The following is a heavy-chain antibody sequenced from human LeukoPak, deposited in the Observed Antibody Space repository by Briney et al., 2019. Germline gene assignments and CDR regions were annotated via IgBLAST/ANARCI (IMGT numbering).Heavy chain of an antibody. V-gene: IGHV3-23*01. J-gene: IGHJ4*02. CDR3: AKHGDNVWGSFRFGFDS. Sequence: GGSLRLSCAASGFTFSTYAMSWVRQAPGKGLEWVSLIMGSGGSIHYADSVRGRFTISRDNFKSTVFLQLSSLRPEDTAVYYCAKHGDNVWGSFRFGFDSWGQGTLVTVSS. CDR1: GFTFSTYA. D-gene: IGHD3-16*02. CDR2: IMGSGGSI.